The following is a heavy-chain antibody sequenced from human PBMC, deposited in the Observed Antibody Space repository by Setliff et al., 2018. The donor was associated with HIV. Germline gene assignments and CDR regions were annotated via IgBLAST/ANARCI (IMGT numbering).Heavy chain of an antibody. CDR2: IYNSGIT. J-gene: IGHJ4*02. CDR1: GGSMSSYY. D-gene: IGHD5-12*01. V-gene: IGHV4-59*01. Sequence: SETLSLTCTVSGGSMSSYYWSWIRQPPGKGLEWIGSIYNSGITNYNPSLESRVTISVDTSKNQFSLKLSSVTAADTAVYYCARDRQGRRDGYNYLDYFDYWGQGTLVTVSS. CDR3: ARDRQGRRDGYNYLDYFDY.